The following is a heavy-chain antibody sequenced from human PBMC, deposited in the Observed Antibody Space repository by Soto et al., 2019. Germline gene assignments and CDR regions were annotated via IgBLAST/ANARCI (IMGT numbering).Heavy chain of an antibody. CDR1: GFTFSSYG. CDR3: ARSMGKLYYFDY. J-gene: IGHJ4*02. V-gene: IGHV3-33*01. D-gene: IGHD2-8*01. Sequence: GGSLRLSCAASGFTFSSYGMHWVRQAPGKGLEWVAVIWYDGSNKYYADSVKGRFTISRDNSKNTLYLQMNSLRAEDTAVYYCARSMGKLYYFDYWGQGTLVTVSS. CDR2: IWYDGSNK.